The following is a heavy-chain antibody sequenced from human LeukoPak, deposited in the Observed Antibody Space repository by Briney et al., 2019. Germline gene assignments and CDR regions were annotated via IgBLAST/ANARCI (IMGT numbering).Heavy chain of an antibody. CDR2: IYYSGST. CDR3: ARDGERIAAPFYYYYMDV. D-gene: IGHD6-6*01. V-gene: IGHV4-59*12. J-gene: IGHJ6*03. Sequence: PSETLSLTCTVSGGSISSYYWSWIRQPPGKGLEWIGYIYYSGSTNYNPSLKSRVTVSVDTSKNQFSLKLSSVTAADTAVYYCARDGERIAAPFYYYYMDVWGKGTTVTVSS. CDR1: GGSISSYY.